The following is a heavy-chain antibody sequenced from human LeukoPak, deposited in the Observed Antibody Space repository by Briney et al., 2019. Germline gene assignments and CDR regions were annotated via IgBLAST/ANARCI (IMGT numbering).Heavy chain of an antibody. V-gene: IGHV3-7*05. CDR3: ARDVSSGWASFDY. J-gene: IGHJ4*02. D-gene: IGHD6-19*01. Sequence: GGSLRLSCAASGFTFGSYWMSWVRQAPGKGLEWVASIKQDESEKYYVDSVKGRFTISRDNTKNSLYLQMNSLRAEDTAVYFCARDVSSGWASFDYWGQGTLVTVSS. CDR2: IKQDESEK. CDR1: GFTFGSYW.